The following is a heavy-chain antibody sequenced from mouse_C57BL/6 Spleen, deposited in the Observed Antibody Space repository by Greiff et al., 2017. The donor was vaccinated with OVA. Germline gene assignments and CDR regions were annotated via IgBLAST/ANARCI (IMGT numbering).Heavy chain of an antibody. Sequence: EVQLVESGGGLVKPGGSLKLSCAASGFTFSSYAMSWVRQTPEKRLEWVATISDGGSYTYYPDNVKGRFTISRDNAKNNLYLQMSHLKSEDTAMYYCARSLTGTGGYYAMDYWGQGTSVTVSS. V-gene: IGHV5-4*01. D-gene: IGHD4-1*01. J-gene: IGHJ4*01. CDR1: GFTFSSYA. CDR3: ARSLTGTGGYYAMDY. CDR2: ISDGGSYT.